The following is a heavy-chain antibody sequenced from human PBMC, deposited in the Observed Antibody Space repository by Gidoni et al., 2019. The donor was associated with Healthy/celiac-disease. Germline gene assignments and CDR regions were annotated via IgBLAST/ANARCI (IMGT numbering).Heavy chain of an antibody. J-gene: IGHJ6*02. D-gene: IGHD6-19*01. V-gene: IGHV7-4-1*02. CDR1: GYTFTSSA. CDR3: ARDNVEQWTYYYYGMDV. Sequence: QVQLVQSGSELKKPGASVKVSCKASGYTFTSSAMNWVRQAPGQGLEWMGWINTNTGNPTYAQGFTGRFVFSLDTSVSTAYLQISSLKAEDTAVYYCARDNVEQWTYYYYGMDVWGQGTTVTVSS. CDR2: INTNTGNP.